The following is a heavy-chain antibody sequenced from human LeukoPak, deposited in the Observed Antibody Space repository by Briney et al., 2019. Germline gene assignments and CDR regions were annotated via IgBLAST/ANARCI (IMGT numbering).Heavy chain of an antibody. Sequence: PSETLSLTCTVSGYSISSGYYWGWIRQPPGKGLEWIGSIYRSGSTYYNPSLKSRVTISVDTSKNQFSLKLSSVTAADTAVYYCARSRRDSGFDYWGQGTLVTVSS. J-gene: IGHJ4*02. D-gene: IGHD6-25*01. CDR2: IYRSGST. CDR3: ARSRRDSGFDY. CDR1: GYSISSGYY. V-gene: IGHV4-38-2*02.